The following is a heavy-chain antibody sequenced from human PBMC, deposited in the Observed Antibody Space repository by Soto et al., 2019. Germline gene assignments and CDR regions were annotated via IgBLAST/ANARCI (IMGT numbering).Heavy chain of an antibody. CDR2: IYYSGST. Sequence: KTSETLSLTCTVSGGSISSGDYYWSWIRQPPGKGLEWIGYIYYSGSTYYNPSLKSRVTISVDTSKNQFSLKLSSVTAADTAVYYCARVGAAAAGTPNWFDPWGQGTLVTVPQ. CDR3: ARVGAAAAGTPNWFDP. V-gene: IGHV4-30-4*01. CDR1: GGSISSGDYY. J-gene: IGHJ5*02. D-gene: IGHD6-13*01.